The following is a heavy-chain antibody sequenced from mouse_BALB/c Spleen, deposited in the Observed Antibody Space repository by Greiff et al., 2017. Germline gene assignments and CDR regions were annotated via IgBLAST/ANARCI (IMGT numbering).Heavy chain of an antibody. J-gene: IGHJ3*01. CDR1: GFNIKDTY. CDR3: ARREGFAY. CDR2: IDPANGNT. V-gene: IGHV14-3*02. Sequence: DVQLQESGAELVKPGASVKLSCTASGFNIKDTYMHWVKQRPEQGLEWIGRIDPANGNTKYDPKFQGKATITADTSSNTAYLQLSRLTSEDTAVYYCARREGFAYWGQGTLVTVSA.